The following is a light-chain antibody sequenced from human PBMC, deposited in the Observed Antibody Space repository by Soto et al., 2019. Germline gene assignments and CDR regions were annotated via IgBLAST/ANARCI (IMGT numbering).Light chain of an antibody. Sequence: DIQMTQSPPSLSASVGDRVTITCRASQTISTYLNWYQQKPGKAPKRLIYAASSLQSGVPSRFSGSGSGTEFTLTISSLQPEDFATYYCLQHNSYPRTFGQGTKVDIK. CDR2: AAS. V-gene: IGKV1-17*01. CDR3: LQHNSYPRT. J-gene: IGKJ1*01. CDR1: QTISTY.